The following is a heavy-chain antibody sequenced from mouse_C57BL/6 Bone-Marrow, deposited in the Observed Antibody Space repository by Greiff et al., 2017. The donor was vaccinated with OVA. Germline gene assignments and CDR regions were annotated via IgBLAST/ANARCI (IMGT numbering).Heavy chain of an antibody. Sequence: VQLQQSGPELVKSGASVKISCKASGYSFTGYFMNWVKQSHGKSLEWIGRINPYNGDTFYNQKFKGKATLTVDKSSSTAHMELLSLTSEDFAVYYCARSPDYGSSYVPYWYFDVWGTGTTVTVSS. J-gene: IGHJ1*03. CDR2: INPYNGDT. D-gene: IGHD1-1*01. V-gene: IGHV1-37*01. CDR1: GYSFTGYF. CDR3: ARSPDYGSSYVPYWYFDV.